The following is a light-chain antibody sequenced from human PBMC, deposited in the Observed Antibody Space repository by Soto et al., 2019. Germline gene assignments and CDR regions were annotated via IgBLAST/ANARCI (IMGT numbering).Light chain of an antibody. V-gene: IGKV1-5*03. Sequence: DIQMTQSPSTLSASVGDRLSITCRASQSISGSLAWYQQKPGKAPKLLIYEASNLKSGFPSRFSGSGSGTEYTLTISSLQPDDFASYYCQQYNGYWTFGQGTKVEIK. CDR2: EAS. CDR1: QSISGS. J-gene: IGKJ1*01. CDR3: QQYNGYWT.